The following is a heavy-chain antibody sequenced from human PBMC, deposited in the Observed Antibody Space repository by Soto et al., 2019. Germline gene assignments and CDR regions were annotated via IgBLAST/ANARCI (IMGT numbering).Heavy chain of an antibody. D-gene: IGHD6-19*01. CDR1: GGSISSSNW. CDR2: IYHSGST. J-gene: IGHJ4*02. Sequence: QVQLQESGPGLVKPSGTLSLTCAVSGGSISSSNWWSWVRQPPGKGMEWIREIYHSGSTNHNPSLKHRLPISVDKSKNQLSLRLSSVTAADTAVYYCARVAGAGPRFDYWGQGNLVTVSS. V-gene: IGHV4-4*02. CDR3: ARVAGAGPRFDY.